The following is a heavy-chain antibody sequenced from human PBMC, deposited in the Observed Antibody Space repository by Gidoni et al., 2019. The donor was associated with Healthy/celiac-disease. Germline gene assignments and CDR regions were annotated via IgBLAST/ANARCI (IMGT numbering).Heavy chain of an antibody. J-gene: IGHJ6*02. CDR1: GGTFSSYD. CDR2: IIPIFGTA. CDR3: ARDDHYDILTGRIYYYYGMDV. D-gene: IGHD3-9*01. Sequence: QVQLVQSGAAVKKPGSSVKVSCQASGGTFSSYDISRGRQAPGHGPAWMGGIIPIFGTANYAQKLQGRGTFTADESTSTAYMELSSLRSEDTAVYYCARDDHYDILTGRIYYYYGMDVWGQGTTVTVSS. V-gene: IGHV1-69*01.